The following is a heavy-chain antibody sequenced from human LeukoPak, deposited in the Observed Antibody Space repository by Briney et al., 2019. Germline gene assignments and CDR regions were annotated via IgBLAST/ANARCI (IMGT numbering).Heavy chain of an antibody. CDR2: ISTSSSST. J-gene: IGHJ4*02. Sequence: GGSLRLSCAASGFTFSDYYMSWIRQAPGKGLEWVSYISTSSSSTNYADPVKGRFTISRDNGKNSLFLQMNSLRAEDTAVYYCARDRGGAAAYWGQGTLVTVSS. D-gene: IGHD3-16*01. V-gene: IGHV3-11*05. CDR3: ARDRGGAAAY. CDR1: GFTFSDYY.